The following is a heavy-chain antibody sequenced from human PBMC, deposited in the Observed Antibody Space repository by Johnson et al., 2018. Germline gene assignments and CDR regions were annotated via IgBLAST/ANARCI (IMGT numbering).Heavy chain of an antibody. J-gene: IGHJ3*02. CDR1: GFTFSDYY. CDR3: SRDSTGGGWRLDAYDS. Sequence: VQLVESGGGLVKPGGSLRLSCAASGFTFSDYYMSWIRKAPGKGLEWVSYISSSGSTIYYADSVKGRFTISRDNDKNSLYLQMNSLRAEATGVYYCSRDSTGGGWRLDAYDSWGQGTMVTVSS. D-gene: IGHD6-19*01. V-gene: IGHV3-11*04. CDR2: ISSSGSTI.